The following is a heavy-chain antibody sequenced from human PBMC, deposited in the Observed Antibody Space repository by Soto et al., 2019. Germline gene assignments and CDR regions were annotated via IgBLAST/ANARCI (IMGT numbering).Heavy chain of an antibody. D-gene: IGHD6-19*01. Sequence: GGSLRLSCAASGFTFNSFAMSWVRQAPGKGLEWVSTISGNGGRQSYADSVKGRFTISRDNSKNTLYLQMNSLRAEDTAVYYCAKDTLSIAVAGVFDYWGQGTLVTVSS. J-gene: IGHJ4*02. V-gene: IGHV3-23*01. CDR3: AKDTLSIAVAGVFDY. CDR2: ISGNGGRQ. CDR1: GFTFNSFA.